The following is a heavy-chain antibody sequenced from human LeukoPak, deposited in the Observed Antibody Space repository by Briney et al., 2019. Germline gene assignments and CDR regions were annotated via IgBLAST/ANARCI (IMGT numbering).Heavy chain of an antibody. J-gene: IGHJ5*02. CDR3: ARSGAAVRGVKYDWLYP. CDR2: MNPNSGNT. CDR1: GYTFTSYD. D-gene: IGHD3-10*01. Sequence: ASVKVSCKASGYTFTSYDINWVRQATEQGLEWMGWMNPNSGNTCYAQKFQGRVTMTRDTSISTAYMELSSLRSEDTAVYYCARSGAAVRGVKYDWLYPWGQGRLVTVSS. V-gene: IGHV1-8*01.